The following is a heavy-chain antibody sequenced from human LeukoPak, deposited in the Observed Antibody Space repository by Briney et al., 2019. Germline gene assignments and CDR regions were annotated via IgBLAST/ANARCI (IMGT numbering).Heavy chain of an antibody. V-gene: IGHV4-34*01. D-gene: IGHD3-22*01. CDR2: INHSGST. CDR3: ARGGGYYYDSSGYPLDY. CDR1: GGSFSGYY. J-gene: IGHJ4*02. Sequence: PSETLSLTCAVDGGSFSGYYWSWIRQPPGKGLEWIGEINHSGSTNYNPSLKSRVTISVDTSKNQFSLKLSSVTAAHTAVYYCARGGGYYYDSSGYPLDYWGQGTLVTVSS.